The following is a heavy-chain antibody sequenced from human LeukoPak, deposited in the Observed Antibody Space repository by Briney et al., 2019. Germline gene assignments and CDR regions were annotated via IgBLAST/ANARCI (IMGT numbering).Heavy chain of an antibody. J-gene: IGHJ4*02. V-gene: IGHV4-39*01. CDR1: GGSISSSSYY. CDR2: IYYSGST. D-gene: IGHD3-22*01. CDR3: ARTLYDSSGYYYVFNY. Sequence: PSETLSLTCTVSGGSISSSSYYWGWIRQPPGKGLEWIGSIYYSGSTYYNPSLKSRVTISVDTSKNQFSLKLSSVTAADTAVYYCARTLYDSSGYYYVFNYWGQGTLVTVSS.